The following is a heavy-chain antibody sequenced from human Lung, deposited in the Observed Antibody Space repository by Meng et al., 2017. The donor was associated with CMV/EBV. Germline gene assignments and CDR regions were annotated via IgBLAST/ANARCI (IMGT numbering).Heavy chain of an antibody. CDR1: GYTFTGYF. J-gene: IGHJ4*02. V-gene: IGHV1-2*02. CDR3: ARGGLTTALPEAPSSSSIDN. Sequence: ASXXVSXKASGYTFTGYFMHWVRQAPGQGLEWMGWINPNSGGTNYAQKFKGRVIMTWDTSISSAYMQLSRLTSNDTAVFYCARGGLTTALPEAPSSSSIDNXGQGXLVTVSS. CDR2: INPNSGGT. D-gene: IGHD2-2*01.